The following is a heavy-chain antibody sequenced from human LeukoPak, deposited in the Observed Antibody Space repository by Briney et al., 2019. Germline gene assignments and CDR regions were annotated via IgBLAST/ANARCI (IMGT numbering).Heavy chain of an antibody. Sequence: SETLCLTCVVYGGSFSGYYWSWIRQPPGKGLEWIGEINHSGSTNYNPSLKSRVTISVDTSKNQFSLRLSSLTAADTAVYYCARVSGQFYFYYYMDVWGKGTTVTISS. J-gene: IGHJ6*03. V-gene: IGHV4-34*01. CDR2: INHSGST. CDR1: GGSFSGYY. CDR3: ARVSGQFYFYYYMDV. D-gene: IGHD6-19*01.